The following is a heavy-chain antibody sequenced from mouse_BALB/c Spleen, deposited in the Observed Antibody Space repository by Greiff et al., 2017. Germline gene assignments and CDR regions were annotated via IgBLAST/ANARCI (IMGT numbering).Heavy chain of an antibody. D-gene: IGHD1-2*01. Sequence: VQLKESGAELVRPGALVKLSCKASGFNIKDYYMHWVKQRPEQGLEWIGWIDPENGNTIYDPKFQGKASITADTSSNTAYLQLSSLTSEDTAVYYCARPSTTATGYFDVWGAGTTVTVSS. J-gene: IGHJ1*01. CDR1: GFNIKDYY. V-gene: IGHV14-1*02. CDR2: IDPENGNT. CDR3: ARPSTTATGYFDV.